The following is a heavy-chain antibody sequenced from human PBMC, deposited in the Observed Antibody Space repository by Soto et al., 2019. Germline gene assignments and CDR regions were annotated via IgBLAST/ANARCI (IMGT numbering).Heavy chain of an antibody. D-gene: IGHD6-13*01. V-gene: IGHV3-7*03. CDR2: IKQDGSEK. J-gene: IGHJ6*02. Sequence: PGGSLRLSCAASGFTFSSYWMSWVRQAPGKGLEWVANIKQDGSEKYYVDSVKGRFTISRDNAKNSLYLQMNSLRAGDTAVYYCARGGYSSSWYPYYYYGMDVWGQGTTVTVSS. CDR3: ARGGYSSSWYPYYYYGMDV. CDR1: GFTFSSYW.